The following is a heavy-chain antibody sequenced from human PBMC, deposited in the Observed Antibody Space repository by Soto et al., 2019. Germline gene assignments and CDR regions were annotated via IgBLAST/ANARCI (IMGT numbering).Heavy chain of an antibody. CDR3: ARVDCSSIGCYGDYSYYGMDV. CDR2: IKQDGSEK. V-gene: IGHV3-7*05. J-gene: IGHJ6*02. CDR1: AFTFRNYW. D-gene: IGHD2-2*01. Sequence: EVQLVESGGGLVQPGGSLRLSCAASAFTFRNYWMSWVRQAPGKGLEWVANIKQDGSEKYNVDTVKGRFTISRDNAKSSLYLQINSLRAEDTAVYYCARVDCSSIGCYGDYSYYGMDVWGQGTTVTVS.